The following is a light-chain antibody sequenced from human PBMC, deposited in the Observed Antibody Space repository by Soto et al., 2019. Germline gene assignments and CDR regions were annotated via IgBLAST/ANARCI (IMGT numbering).Light chain of an antibody. CDR2: AAS. Sequence: DIQMTQSPSPLSASVGDRVTITCRASQFISRHLNWYQQKPGKAPNLLIYAASSLQSGVPSRFSGSGSGTDFTLTITSLEPEDFAVYFCHQRYNWPRVTFGQGTRLEIK. CDR3: HQRYNWPRVT. J-gene: IGKJ5*01. V-gene: IGKV1-39*01. CDR1: QFISRH.